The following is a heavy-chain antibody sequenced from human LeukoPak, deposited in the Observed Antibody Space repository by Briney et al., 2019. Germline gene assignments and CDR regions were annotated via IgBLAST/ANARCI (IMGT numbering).Heavy chain of an antibody. D-gene: IGHD2-15*01. J-gene: IGHJ2*01. Sequence: GGSLRLSCAASEFTFSGSTMHWVRQASGKGLELVGRIRSKANSYATAYGASVKGRFTISRDDSKSTAYLQMNSLKTEDTAAYYCTSQGVSGGSLFDLWGRGTLVTVSS. CDR2: IRSKANSYAT. CDR3: TSQGVSGGSLFDL. CDR1: EFTFSGST. V-gene: IGHV3-73*01.